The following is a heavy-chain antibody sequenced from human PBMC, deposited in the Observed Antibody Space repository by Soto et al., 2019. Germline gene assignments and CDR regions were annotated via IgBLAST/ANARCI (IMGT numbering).Heavy chain of an antibody. D-gene: IGHD3-10*01. V-gene: IGHV3-7*01. CDR2: IKQDGSEK. CDR3: ARDITLGVRGVCPFDY. Sequence: GGSLRLSCAASGFTFSSYWMSWVRQAPGKGLEWVANIKQDGSEKYYVDSVKGRFTISRDNAKNSLYLEMNSLRAEDTAVYYCARDITLGVRGVCPFDYWGQGTLVTVSS. J-gene: IGHJ4*02. CDR1: GFTFSSYW.